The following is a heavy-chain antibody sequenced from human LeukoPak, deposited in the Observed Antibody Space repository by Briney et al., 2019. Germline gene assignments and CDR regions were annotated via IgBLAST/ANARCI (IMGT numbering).Heavy chain of an antibody. Sequence: GRSLRLSCAASGFTFSRNWMHWVRQAPGKCLVWDSRINSDRSSTNYADSVKGRFTISRDKAKNTMHLQMNSLRAEDTAVYYCVRDLGIAVAPGYWGQGTLVTVSS. CDR1: GFTFSRNW. CDR2: INSDRSST. J-gene: IGHJ4*02. D-gene: IGHD6-19*01. CDR3: VRDLGIAVAPGY. V-gene: IGHV3-74*01.